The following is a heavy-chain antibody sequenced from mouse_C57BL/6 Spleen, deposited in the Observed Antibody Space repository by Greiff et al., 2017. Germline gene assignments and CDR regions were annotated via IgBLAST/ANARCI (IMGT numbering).Heavy chain of an antibody. J-gene: IGHJ2*01. D-gene: IGHD1-1*01. CDR1: GYTFTSYG. CDR2: IYPRSGNT. Sequence: VKLMESGAELARPGASVKLSCKASGYTFTSYGISWVKQRTGQGLEWIGEIYPRSGNTYYNEKFKGKATLTADKSSSTAYMELRSLTSEDSAVYFCARGGITTTVVATVDYWGQGTTLTVSS. CDR3: ARGGITTTVVATVDY. V-gene: IGHV1-81*01.